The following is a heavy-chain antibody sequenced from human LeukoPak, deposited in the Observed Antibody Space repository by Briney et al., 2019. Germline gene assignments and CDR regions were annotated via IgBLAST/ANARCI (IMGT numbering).Heavy chain of an antibody. CDR3: AGNYYGSGSYYSEDRY. D-gene: IGHD3-10*01. V-gene: IGHV4-61*02. CDR2: IYTSGST. CDR1: GGSISSGSYY. J-gene: IGHJ4*02. Sequence: SQTLSLACTVSGGSISSGSYYWSWIRQPAGKGLEWIGRIYTSGSTNYNPSLKSRVTISVDTSKNQFSLKLSSVTAADTAVYYCAGNYYGSGSYYSEDRYWGQGTLVTVSS.